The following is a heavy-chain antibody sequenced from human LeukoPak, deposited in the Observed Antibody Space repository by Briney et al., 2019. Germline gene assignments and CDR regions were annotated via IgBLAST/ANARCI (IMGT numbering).Heavy chain of an antibody. CDR1: GFTFSSYW. D-gene: IGHD2-2*01. CDR2: IKQDGSEK. J-gene: IGHJ6*02. Sequence: QPGGSLRLSCAASGFTFSSYWMSWVRQAPGKGLEWVANIKQDGSEKYHVDSVKGRFTISRDNAKNSLYLQMNSLRAEDTAVYYCARVVVVPAAPYYYYGMDVWGQGTTVTVSS. V-gene: IGHV3-7*03. CDR3: ARVVVVPAAPYYYYGMDV.